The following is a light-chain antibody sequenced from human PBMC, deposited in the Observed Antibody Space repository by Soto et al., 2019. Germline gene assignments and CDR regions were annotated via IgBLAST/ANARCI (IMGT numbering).Light chain of an antibody. J-gene: IGKJ2*01. CDR2: LGS. CDR3: MQALQTPYT. Sequence: DIVMTQSPLSLPVTPGEPASISCRSSLRLLHSNGYNYFDWYLQKPGQSPQLLIYLGSNRASGVPDRFSGSGSGTDFTLKISRVEAEDVGVYYCMQALQTPYTFGQGTKLEIK. V-gene: IGKV2-28*01. CDR1: LRLLHSNGYNY.